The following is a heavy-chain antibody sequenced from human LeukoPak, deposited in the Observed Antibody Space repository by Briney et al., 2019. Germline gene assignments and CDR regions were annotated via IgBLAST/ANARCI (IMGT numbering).Heavy chain of an antibody. V-gene: IGHV3-21*06. Sequence: GGSLSLSCAASGFTFSDYNMNWVRQAPGKGLGWVSVISTSSTYIYYADPVKGRFTISRDNAKNSLYLQMNSLRAEDTAVYYCARVSTAASLAIDSWGQGTLVTVST. CDR2: ISTSSTYI. CDR1: GFTFSDYN. J-gene: IGHJ4*02. D-gene: IGHD6-25*01. CDR3: ARVSTAASLAIDS.